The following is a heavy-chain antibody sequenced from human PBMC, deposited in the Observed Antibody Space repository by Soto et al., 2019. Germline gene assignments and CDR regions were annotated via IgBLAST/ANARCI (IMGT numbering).Heavy chain of an antibody. Sequence: EVQLLESGGGLVQPGGSLRVSCAASGFTFGSVAMSCVRQAPGKGLEWVSGISASGGTTYYADSVKGRFTISRDNSENTLYLQMNSLRAEDTAIFYCAKGRGVSYSSSDYWGQGTLVTVSS. CDR2: ISASGGTT. D-gene: IGHD6-13*01. CDR3: AKGRGVSYSSSDY. J-gene: IGHJ4*02. V-gene: IGHV3-23*01. CDR1: GFTFGSVA.